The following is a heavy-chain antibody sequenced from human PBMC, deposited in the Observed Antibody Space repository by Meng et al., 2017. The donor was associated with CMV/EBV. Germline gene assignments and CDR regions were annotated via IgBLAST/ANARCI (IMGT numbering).Heavy chain of an antibody. CDR2: IYSGGSRT. J-gene: IGHJ6*02. V-gene: IGHV3-23*03. CDR3: ARRIVGAIYYYYGMDV. D-gene: IGHD1-26*01. Sequence: GESLKISCAASGFTFSSYAMSWVRQAPGKGLEWVSVIYSGGSRTDYADSVKGRFTISRDNSKNTLYLQVNSLRAEDTAVYYCARRIVGAIYYYYGMDVWGQGTTVTVSS. CDR1: GFTFSSYA.